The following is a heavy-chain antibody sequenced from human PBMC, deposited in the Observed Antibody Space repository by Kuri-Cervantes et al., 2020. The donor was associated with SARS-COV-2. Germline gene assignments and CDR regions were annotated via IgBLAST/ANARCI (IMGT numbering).Heavy chain of an antibody. Sequence: GSLRLSCTLSGGSISGYYWSWIRQSAGKGLEFIGRVYSSEGTNYNPSLESRVTMSIDTAKSQVSLRLTSVTAADTAVYYCARGILGDDSIHYGMDVWGQGTSVTVSS. V-gene: IGHV4-4*07. J-gene: IGHJ6*02. CDR3: ARGILGDDSIHYGMDV. CDR2: VYSSEGT. CDR1: GGSISGYY. D-gene: IGHD2/OR15-2a*01.